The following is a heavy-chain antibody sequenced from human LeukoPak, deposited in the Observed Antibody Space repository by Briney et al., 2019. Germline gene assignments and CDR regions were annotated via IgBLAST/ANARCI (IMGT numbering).Heavy chain of an antibody. V-gene: IGHV3-49*03. J-gene: IGHJ4*02. CDR2: IRSSIYGGTP. D-gene: IGHD1-1*01. Sequence: GGSLRLSCTSSGFSLREFAVSWFRQAPGKGLEWIGFIRSSIYGGTPKAAASVKGRFIFSRDDSKGVAYLRMNSLKIEDTAMYYCSREWGNGNDIRPDYWGQGTLVTVSS. CDR3: SREWGNGNDIRPDY. CDR1: GFSLREFA.